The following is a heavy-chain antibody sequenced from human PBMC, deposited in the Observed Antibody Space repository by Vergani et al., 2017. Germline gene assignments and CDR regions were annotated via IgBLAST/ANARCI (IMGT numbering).Heavy chain of an antibody. D-gene: IGHD3-3*01. CDR3: AREMITIFGVVIMGWFS. V-gene: IGHV4-4*09. CDR1: GGSISSYY. J-gene: IGHJ4*02. Sequence: QVQLQESGPGLVKPSETLSLTCTVSGGSISSYYWSWIRQPPGKGLEWIGYIYTSGSTNYNPSLKSRVTISVDTSKNQFSLKLSPVTAADTAVYYCAREMITIFGVVIMGWFSWGQGTLVTVSS. CDR2: IYTSGST.